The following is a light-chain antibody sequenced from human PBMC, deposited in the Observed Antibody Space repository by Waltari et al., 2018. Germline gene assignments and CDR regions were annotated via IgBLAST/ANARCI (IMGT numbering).Light chain of an antibody. CDR1: SGSVSTDDY. V-gene: IGLV8-61*01. CDR3: VLYMGRGISV. J-gene: IGLJ3*02. Sequence: QTVVTQESSVSVSPGGTVTLTCGLNSGSVSTDDYPSWYQQTPGQARRTLIFSTDALPSGVPSRVSGSIIGNKAALTITGAQTDDEGDYYCVLYMGRGISVFGGGTKLTVL. CDR2: STD.